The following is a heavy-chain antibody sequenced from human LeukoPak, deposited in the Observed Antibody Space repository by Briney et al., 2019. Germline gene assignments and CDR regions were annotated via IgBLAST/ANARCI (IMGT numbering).Heavy chain of an antibody. CDR3: ARDVTMVRGVSL. CDR2: ISSSSSYI. J-gene: IGHJ4*02. Sequence: GGSLRLSCAASGFTFSSYSMNWVRQAPGKGLEWVSSISSSSSYIYYADSLKGRFTISRDNAKNSLYLQMNSLRAEDTAVYYGARDVTMVRGVSLWGQGTLVTVSS. V-gene: IGHV3-21*01. D-gene: IGHD3-10*01. CDR1: GFTFSSYS.